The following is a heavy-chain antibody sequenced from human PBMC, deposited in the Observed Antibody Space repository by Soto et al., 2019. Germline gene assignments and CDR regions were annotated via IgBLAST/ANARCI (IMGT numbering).Heavy chain of an antibody. CDR1: GFTFPSYG. V-gene: IGHV3-33*01. J-gene: IGHJ4*02. Sequence: QMHLVESGGGWVQPGRSLTLSFVASGFTFPSYGIHWVRQAPGKGLEWVAVIWYDGSNKYYGDSVKGRFSISRDNSKNTVYLQMNSLRAEDTAVYYCARDRRFLEWLDYWGQGTLVSVSS. CDR3: ARDRRFLEWLDY. CDR2: IWYDGSNK. D-gene: IGHD3-3*01.